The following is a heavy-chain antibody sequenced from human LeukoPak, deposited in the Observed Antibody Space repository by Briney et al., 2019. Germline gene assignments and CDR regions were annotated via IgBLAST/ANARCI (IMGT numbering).Heavy chain of an antibody. Sequence: GGSLRLSCAVSGFTFSSYWMNWVRQAPGKGLEWVASIRQDGGEKSYVDSVKGRFTISRDNTKNSLYLQINSLRAEDTAVYYCARWSSSWYRWGQGTLVTVSS. CDR1: GFTFSSYW. CDR3: ARWSSSWYR. D-gene: IGHD6-13*01. V-gene: IGHV3-7*03. CDR2: IRQDGGEK. J-gene: IGHJ4*02.